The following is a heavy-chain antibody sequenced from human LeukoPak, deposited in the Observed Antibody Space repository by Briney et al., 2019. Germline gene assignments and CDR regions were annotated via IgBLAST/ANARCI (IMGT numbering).Heavy chain of an antibody. J-gene: IGHJ4*02. CDR2: IWYDGSNK. CDR3: AKDLAAAGALDY. D-gene: IGHD6-13*01. Sequence: GGSLRLSCAASGFTFSSYGMHWVRQAPGKGLEGVAVIWYDGSNKYYADSVKGRFTISRDNSKNTLYLQMHSMRAEDTAVYYCAKDLAAAGALDYWGQGTLVTVSS. CDR1: GFTFSSYG. V-gene: IGHV3-33*06.